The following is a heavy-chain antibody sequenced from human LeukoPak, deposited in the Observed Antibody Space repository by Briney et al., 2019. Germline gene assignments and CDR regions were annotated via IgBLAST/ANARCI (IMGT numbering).Heavy chain of an antibody. D-gene: IGHD4-17*01. Sequence: SETLSLTCTVSGGSINSYYWSWIRQPAGKGLEWIGRIHTSGSTNYNPSLKSRVTMSVDTSKKQFSLKLTSVTAADTAVYYCARAGDYGDYVGWFDPWGQGTLVTVSS. CDR1: GGSINSYY. J-gene: IGHJ5*02. CDR3: ARAGDYGDYVGWFDP. CDR2: IHTSGST. V-gene: IGHV4-4*07.